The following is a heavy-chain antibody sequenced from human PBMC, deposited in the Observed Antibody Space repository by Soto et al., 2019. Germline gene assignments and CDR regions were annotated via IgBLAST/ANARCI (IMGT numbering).Heavy chain of an antibody. V-gene: IGHV3-30*18. Sequence: XGSLILSCEASGFIFSNFGMHWVRQAPGKGLDWVAVISYDGSKKYYADSVKGRFTISRDSSNKTLYLQTNSLRAEDTAVYYCAKDDSSSLAAPHGDYGMDVWGQGTTVTVSS. CDR1: GFIFSNFG. CDR2: ISYDGSKK. J-gene: IGHJ6*02. CDR3: AKDDSSSLAAPHGDYGMDV. D-gene: IGHD6-19*01.